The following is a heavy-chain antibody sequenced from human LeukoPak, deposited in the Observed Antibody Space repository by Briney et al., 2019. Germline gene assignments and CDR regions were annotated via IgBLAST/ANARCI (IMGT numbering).Heavy chain of an antibody. J-gene: IGHJ4*02. CDR2: IKEDGSEI. D-gene: IGHD5-18*01. CDR1: GFTFSTYW. V-gene: IGHV3-7*04. CDR3: ARGYTCGY. Sequence: PGGSLRLSCAASGFTFSTYWMSWVRQAPGKGLEWVANIKEDGSEINYADSVRGRFTISRDNAKNSLYQQMNSLRAEDTAVYYCARGYTCGYWGQGTLVIVSS.